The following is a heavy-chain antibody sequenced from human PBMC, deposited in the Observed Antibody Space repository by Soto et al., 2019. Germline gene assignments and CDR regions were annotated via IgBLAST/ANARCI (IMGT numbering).Heavy chain of an antibody. J-gene: IGHJ4*02. CDR2: MQPSPGRT. CDR1: GYSFTSLD. CDR3: ARGVSAVVDY. Sequence: QVQLVQSGAEVREPGASVKVSCKASGYSFTSLDINWVRQTAGQGLEWMGWMQPSPGRTGYAQKFQGIVTMTRDTSIYPAYMELTTLPSDDAAFYYCARGVSAVVDYLGQGTLVTVSS. V-gene: IGHV1-8*02. D-gene: IGHD2-15*01.